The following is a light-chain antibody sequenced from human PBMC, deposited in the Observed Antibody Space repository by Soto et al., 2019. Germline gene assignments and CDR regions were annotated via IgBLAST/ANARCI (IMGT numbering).Light chain of an antibody. J-gene: IGKJ1*01. CDR3: LQHNSYPRT. CDR2: GAS. CDR1: QGMSSY. V-gene: IGKV1-9*01. Sequence: IQLTQSPSSLSASVGDRVTITCRASQGMSSYLGWYQQKPGQAPKLLIYGASTLQSGVPSRFSGSGSGTEFSLTISSLQPEDFATYYCLQHNSYPRTFGQGTKVDI.